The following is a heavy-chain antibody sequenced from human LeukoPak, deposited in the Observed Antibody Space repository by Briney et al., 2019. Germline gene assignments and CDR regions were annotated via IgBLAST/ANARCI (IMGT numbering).Heavy chain of an antibody. J-gene: IGHJ5*02. Sequence: SETLSLTCTVSGGSISSGGYYWSWIRQHPGKGLEWIGYIYYSGSTNYNPSLKSRVTISVDTSKNQFSLKLSSVTAADTAVYYCARPYYDFWSGYSAWFDPWGQGTLVTVSS. CDR1: GGSISSGGYY. CDR2: IYYSGST. V-gene: IGHV4-61*08. D-gene: IGHD3-3*01. CDR3: ARPYYDFWSGYSAWFDP.